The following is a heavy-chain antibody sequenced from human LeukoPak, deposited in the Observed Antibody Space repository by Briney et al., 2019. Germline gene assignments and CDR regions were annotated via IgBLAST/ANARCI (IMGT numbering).Heavy chain of an antibody. Sequence: PGGSLRLSCAASGFTFSSYAMSWVRQAPGKGLEWVSGISDGGGRTYYADSVKGRFTISRDNSKNTLYLQMNSLRPEDTAIYYCAKVSSSGSYYFFDYWGQGTLVTVSS. J-gene: IGHJ4*02. V-gene: IGHV3-23*01. D-gene: IGHD3-10*01. CDR2: ISDGGGRT. CDR1: GFTFSSYA. CDR3: AKVSSSGSYYFFDY.